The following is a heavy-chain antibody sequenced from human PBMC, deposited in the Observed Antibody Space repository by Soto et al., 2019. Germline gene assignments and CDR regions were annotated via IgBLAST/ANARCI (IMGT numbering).Heavy chain of an antibody. CDR1: GFTFSSDA. J-gene: IGHJ6*02. V-gene: IGHV3-30-3*01. D-gene: IGHD2-2*01. Sequence: QVQLVESGGGVVQPGRSLRLSCAASGFTFSSDAMHWVRQAPGKGLEWVAVISYDGDNKYYADSVKGRFTISRDNSKNTLYLQMNSLRAEDTAVYHWARERYGSSTRCYRRYYYYYGMDVWGQGTTVTVSS. CDR2: ISYDGDNK. CDR3: ARERYGSSTRCYRRYYYYYGMDV.